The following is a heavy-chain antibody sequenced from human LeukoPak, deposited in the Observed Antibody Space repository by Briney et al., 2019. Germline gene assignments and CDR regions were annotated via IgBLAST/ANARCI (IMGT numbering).Heavy chain of an antibody. D-gene: IGHD3-22*01. CDR1: GFTFSSYW. CDR2: IKQDGSEK. Sequence: GGSLRLSCAASGFTFSSYWMSWVRQAPGKGLEWVANIKQDGSEKYYVDSVKGRFAISRDNAKNSLYLQMSSLRAEDTALYYCTRDPNYYDSSGYYLGHFDYWGQGALPTVSS. V-gene: IGHV3-7*01. CDR3: TRDPNYYDSSGYYLGHFDY. J-gene: IGHJ4*02.